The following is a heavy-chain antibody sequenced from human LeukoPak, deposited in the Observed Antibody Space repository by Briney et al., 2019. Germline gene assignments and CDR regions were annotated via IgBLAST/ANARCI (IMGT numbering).Heavy chain of an antibody. J-gene: IGHJ4*02. CDR2: INYSGRT. D-gene: IGHD2-21*02. Sequence: SETLSLTCTVSGDSISSSSYYWGWIRQPPGKGLEWIGNINYSGRTYYNPSLKSRVTISVDTSKNQFSLKLSSVTAADTAVYYCARNPSLHIVVVTAIDYWGLGTLVSVSS. V-gene: IGHV4-39*01. CDR3: ARNPSLHIVVVTAIDY. CDR1: GDSISSSSYY.